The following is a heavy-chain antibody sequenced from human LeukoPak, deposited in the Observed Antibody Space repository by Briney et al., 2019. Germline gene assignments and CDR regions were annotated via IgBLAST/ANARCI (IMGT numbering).Heavy chain of an antibody. Sequence: ASVKVSCKVSGYSLTELSINWVRQPPGEGLEWKGGFHPEGGETIHAQKFQGRVTMTADTSTDTAYMELSSLTSDDTAVYYCMSAFYMDVWGEGTTVTVSS. CDR3: MSAFYMDV. CDR2: FHPEGGET. J-gene: IGHJ6*03. CDR1: GYSLTELS. D-gene: IGHD5/OR15-5a*01. V-gene: IGHV1-24*01.